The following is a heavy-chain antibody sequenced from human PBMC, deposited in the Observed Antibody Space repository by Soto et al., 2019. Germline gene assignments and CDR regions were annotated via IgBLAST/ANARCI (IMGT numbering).Heavy chain of an antibody. CDR2: ISGSGGST. J-gene: IGHJ4*02. D-gene: IGHD6-13*01. V-gene: IGHV3-23*01. CDR1: GFTFSNYA. Sequence: VRSLRLSCAAAGFTFSNYAVTWVRQAPGKGLEWVSTISGSGGSTYYADSVKGRFTISRDNSKNTLYLQMNSLRAEDTAVYYCAKDQGSSWYEIDYWGQGTLVNVSS. CDR3: AKDQGSSWYEIDY.